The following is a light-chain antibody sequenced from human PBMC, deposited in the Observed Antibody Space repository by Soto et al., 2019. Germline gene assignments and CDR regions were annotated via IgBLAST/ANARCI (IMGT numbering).Light chain of an antibody. CDR3: SSFTTSSTYV. Sequence: QSALTQPPSASGSPGQSVAISCTGTSSDVGGYNYVSWYQQHPGKAPKLMIYEVNNRPSGVSNRFSGSKSGNTASLTISGLQAEDEADYYCSSFTTSSTYVVGAGTKVTVL. V-gene: IGLV2-14*01. J-gene: IGLJ1*01. CDR1: SSDVGGYNY. CDR2: EVN.